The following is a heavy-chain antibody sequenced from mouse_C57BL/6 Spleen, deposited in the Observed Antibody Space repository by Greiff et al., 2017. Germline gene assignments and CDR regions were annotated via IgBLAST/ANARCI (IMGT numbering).Heavy chain of an antibody. D-gene: IGHD4-1*01. V-gene: IGHV1-4*01. J-gene: IGHJ2*01. CDR1: GYTFTSYT. CDR3: ASPLTGDY. CDR2: INPSSGYT. Sequence: VNVVESGAELARPGASVKMSCKASGYTFTSYTMHWVKQRPGQGLEWIGYINPSSGYTKYNQKFKDKATLTADKSSSTAYMQLSSLTSEDSAVYYCASPLTGDYWGQGTTLTVSS.